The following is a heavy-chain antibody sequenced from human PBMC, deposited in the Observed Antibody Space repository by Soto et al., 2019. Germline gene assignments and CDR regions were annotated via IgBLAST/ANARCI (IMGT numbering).Heavy chain of an antibody. J-gene: IGHJ5*02. CDR3: ARDFSSGWPSGWFDP. CDR2: INPNSGGT. D-gene: IGHD6-19*01. Sequence: ASVKVSCKASGYTFTGYYMHWVRQAPGQGLEWMGWINPNSGGTNYAQKFQGRVTMTRDTSISTAYMELSRLRPDDTAVYYCARDFSSGWPSGWFDPWGQGTLVTVS. V-gene: IGHV1-2*02. CDR1: GYTFTGYY.